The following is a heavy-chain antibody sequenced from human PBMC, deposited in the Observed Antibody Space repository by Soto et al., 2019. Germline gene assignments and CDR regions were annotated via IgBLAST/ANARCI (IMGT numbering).Heavy chain of an antibody. D-gene: IGHD3-22*01. Sequence: EVQLVESGGGLVKPGGSLRLSCAASGFTFSSYSMNWVRQAPGKGLEWVSYISSSGSTIYYADSVKGRFTISRDNAKNSLYLQMNSLRAEDTAVYYCARRPRDSSGYKTFDYWGQGTLVTVSS. CDR2: ISSSGSTI. CDR3: ARRPRDSSGYKTFDY. V-gene: IGHV3-21*05. CDR1: GFTFSSYS. J-gene: IGHJ4*02.